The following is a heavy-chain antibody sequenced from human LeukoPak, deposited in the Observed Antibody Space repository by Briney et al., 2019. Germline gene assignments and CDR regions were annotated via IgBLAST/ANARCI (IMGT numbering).Heavy chain of an antibody. V-gene: IGHV3-74*01. J-gene: IGHJ4*02. CDR2: INPDGSTT. CDR3: ARRDSSIAASYYFDY. D-gene: IGHD6-6*01. Sequence: PGGSLRLSCAASGFTVSSNYMSWVRQAPGKGLVWVSFINPDGSTTSYADSVKGRFTISRDNAKNTLYLQMNSLRAEDTAVYYCARRDSSIAASYYFDYWGQGTLVTVSS. CDR1: GFTVSSNY.